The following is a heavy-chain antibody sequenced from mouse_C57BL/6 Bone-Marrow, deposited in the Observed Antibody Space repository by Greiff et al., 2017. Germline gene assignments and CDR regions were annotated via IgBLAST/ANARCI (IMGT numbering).Heavy chain of an antibody. Sequence: QVHVKQSGAELARPGASVKLSCKASGYTFTSYGISWVKQRTGQGLEWIGEIYPRSGNTYYNEKFKGKATLTADKSSSTAYMELRSLTSEDSAVYFCARAFGYGTWFAYWGQGTLVTVSA. CDR3: ARAFGYGTWFAY. CDR2: IYPRSGNT. CDR1: GYTFTSYG. V-gene: IGHV1-81*01. J-gene: IGHJ3*01. D-gene: IGHD2-2*01.